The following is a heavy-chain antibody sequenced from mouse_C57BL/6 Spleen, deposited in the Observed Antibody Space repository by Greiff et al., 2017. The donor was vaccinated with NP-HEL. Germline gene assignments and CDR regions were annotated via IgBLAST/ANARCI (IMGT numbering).Heavy chain of an antibody. V-gene: IGHV5-4*01. CDR1: GFTFSSYA. CDR3: ARDLYSNYAMDY. CDR2: ISDGGSYT. J-gene: IGHJ4*01. Sequence: EVNLVESGGGLVKPGGSLKLSCAASGFTFSSYAMSWVRQTPEKRLEWVATISDGGSYTYYPDNVKGRFTISRDNAKNNLYLQMSHLKSEDTAMYYCARDLYSNYAMDYWGQGTSVTVSS. D-gene: IGHD2-5*01.